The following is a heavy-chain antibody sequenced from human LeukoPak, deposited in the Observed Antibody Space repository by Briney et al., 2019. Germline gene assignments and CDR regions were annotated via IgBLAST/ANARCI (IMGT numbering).Heavy chain of an antibody. CDR3: ARWSGSGDYVVWFDP. D-gene: IGHD4-17*01. CDR2: ISAYNGNT. V-gene: IGHV1-18*01. Sequence: ASVKVSCKASGYTFTSYGISWVRQAPGQGLEWMGWISAYNGNTNYAQKLQGRVTMTTDTSTSTAYMELRSLRSDDTAVYYCARWSGSGDYVVWFDPWGQGTLVTVSS. CDR1: GYTFTSYG. J-gene: IGHJ5*02.